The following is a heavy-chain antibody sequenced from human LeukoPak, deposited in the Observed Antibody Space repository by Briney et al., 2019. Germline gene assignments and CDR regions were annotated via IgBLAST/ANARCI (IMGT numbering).Heavy chain of an antibody. CDR1: GGSISSSSYY. V-gene: IGHV4-39*07. CDR2: IYYSGST. Sequence: PSETLSLTCTVSGGSISSSSYYWGWIRQPPGKGLEWIGSIYYSGSTYYNPSLKSRATISVDTSKNQFSLKLSSVTAADTAVYYCARDIVGASEFDYWGQGTLVTVSS. J-gene: IGHJ4*02. CDR3: ARDIVGASEFDY. D-gene: IGHD1-26*01.